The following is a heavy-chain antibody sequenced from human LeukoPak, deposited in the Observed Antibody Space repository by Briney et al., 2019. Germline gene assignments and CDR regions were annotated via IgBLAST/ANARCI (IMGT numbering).Heavy chain of an antibody. D-gene: IGHD2-15*01. CDR3: AKEPHIRGRYWRWSD. V-gene: IGHV3-11*05. J-gene: IGHJ4*02. CDR2: ISSSSSYT. Sequence: GGSLRLSCVAHGVTFSAYYMSWIRQAPGKGLEWVSYISSSSSYTNYADSVKGRFTISRDNPKNTLYLQMNSLRDEDTAVYYCAKEPHIRGRYWRWSDCGQGTLVTVSS. CDR1: GVTFSAYY.